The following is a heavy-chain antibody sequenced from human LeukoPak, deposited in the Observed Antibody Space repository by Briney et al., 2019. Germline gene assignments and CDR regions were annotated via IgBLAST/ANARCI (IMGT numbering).Heavy chain of an antibody. V-gene: IGHV4-34*01. CDR3: ARGPWLRSNFDY. CDR2: INHSGST. J-gene: IGHJ4*02. CDR1: GGSFSGYH. Sequence: SETLSLTCAVYGGSFSGYHWSWIRQPPGKGLEWIGEINHSGSTNYNPSLKSRVTISVDTSKNQFSLKLSSVTAADTAVYYCARGPWLRSNFDYWGQGTLVTVSS. D-gene: IGHD5-12*01.